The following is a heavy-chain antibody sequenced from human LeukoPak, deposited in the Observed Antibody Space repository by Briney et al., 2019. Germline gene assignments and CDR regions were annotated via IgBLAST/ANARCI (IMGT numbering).Heavy chain of an antibody. CDR2: ISYDGSNK. CDR1: GFTFSSYG. CDR3: AKPPDGYNSGAFGY. Sequence: GGSLRLSCAASGFTFSSYGMHWVRQAPGKGLEWVAVISYDGSNKYYADSVKGRFTISRDNSKNTLYLQMNSLRVEDTAVYYCAKPPDGYNSGAFGYWGQGTLVTVSS. V-gene: IGHV3-30*18. J-gene: IGHJ4*02. D-gene: IGHD5-24*01.